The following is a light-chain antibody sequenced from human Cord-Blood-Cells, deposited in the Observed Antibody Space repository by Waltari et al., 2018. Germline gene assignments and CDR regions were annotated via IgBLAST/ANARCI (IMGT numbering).Light chain of an antibody. V-gene: IGKV3-15*01. J-gene: IGKJ1*01. CDR1: QGVSSN. CDR2: GAS. Sequence: EIVMTQSPATLSVSPGERATLSCRASQGVSSNLAWYQQKPGQAPRLLIYGASTRATGIPARLSGSGSGTEFTLTISSLQSEDFAVCYCQQYNNWPRTFGQGTKVEIK. CDR3: QQYNNWPRT.